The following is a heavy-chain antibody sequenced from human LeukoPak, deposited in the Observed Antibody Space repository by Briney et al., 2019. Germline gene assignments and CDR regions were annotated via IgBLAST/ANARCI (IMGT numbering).Heavy chain of an antibody. CDR3: ARAPLKVDSSSWYPVAFDY. D-gene: IGHD6-13*01. V-gene: IGHV1-69*05. CDR2: IIPIFGTA. Sequence: GASVKVSCKASGGTFSSYAISWVRQAPGQGLEWMGGIIPIFGTANYAQKFQGRVTITTDESTSTAYMELSSLRSEDTAVYYCARAPLKVDSSSWYPVAFDYWGQGTLVTVSS. J-gene: IGHJ4*02. CDR1: GGTFSSYA.